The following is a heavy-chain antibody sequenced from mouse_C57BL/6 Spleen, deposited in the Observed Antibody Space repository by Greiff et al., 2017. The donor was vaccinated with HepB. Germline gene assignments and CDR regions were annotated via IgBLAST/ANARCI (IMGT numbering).Heavy chain of an antibody. J-gene: IGHJ2*01. Sequence: QVQLQQSGAELVKPGASVKISCKASGYAFSSYWMNWVKQRPGKGLEWIGQIYPGDGDTNSNGKFKGKATLTADKSASTAYMQLSSLTSEDSAVYFCARWANWDYFDYWGQGTTLTVSS. CDR1: GYAFSSYW. D-gene: IGHD4-1*01. CDR2: IYPGDGDT. V-gene: IGHV1-80*01. CDR3: ARWANWDYFDY.